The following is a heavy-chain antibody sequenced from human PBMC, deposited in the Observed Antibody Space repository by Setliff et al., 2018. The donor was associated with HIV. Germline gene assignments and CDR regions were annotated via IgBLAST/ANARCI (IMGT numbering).Heavy chain of an antibody. D-gene: IGHD5-12*01. CDR3: ARGDGYRSNDAYYDTGMDV. CDR2: IYNSGYS. Sequence: KTSETLSLTCKVSGASISSYYWSWVRQPPGKGLEWIGYIYNSGYSNSKPSLKSRVTMSLDTSKNQFSLELTSVTAADTAVYFCARGDGYRSNDAYYDTGMDVWG. CDR1: GASISSYY. V-gene: IGHV4-59*01. J-gene: IGHJ6*02.